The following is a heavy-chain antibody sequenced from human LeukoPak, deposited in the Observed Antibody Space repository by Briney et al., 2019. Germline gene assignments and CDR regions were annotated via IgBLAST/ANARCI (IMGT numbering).Heavy chain of an antibody. D-gene: IGHD3-22*01. J-gene: IGHJ6*03. CDR3: ARDPYSGNYGSYYYYYMDV. CDR1: GFTFSSYS. V-gene: IGHV3-21*01. CDR2: ITSSGTYI. Sequence: GGSLRLSCAASGFTFSSYSMNWVRQAPGKGLEWVSSITSSGTYIFYADSVKGRFTISRDNAKNSLYLQINSLGPEDTAVYFCARDPYSGNYGSYYYYYMDVWGQGTLVTVSS.